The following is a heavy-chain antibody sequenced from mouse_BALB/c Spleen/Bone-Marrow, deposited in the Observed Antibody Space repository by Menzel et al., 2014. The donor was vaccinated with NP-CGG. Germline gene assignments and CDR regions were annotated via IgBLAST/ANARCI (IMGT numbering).Heavy chain of an antibody. CDR3: ARDGNFAMDY. D-gene: IGHD2-1*01. CDR1: GFTFSDYY. Sequence: EVNVVESGGGLVKPGGSLKLSCAVSGFTFSDYYMYWVRQNPEKRLEWVATINDGGSYTYYPDSVKGRFTISRDNAKSNLYLQMSSLKSEDIAMYYCARDGNFAMDYWGQGTSVTVSS. V-gene: IGHV5-4*02. CDR2: INDGGSYT. J-gene: IGHJ4*01.